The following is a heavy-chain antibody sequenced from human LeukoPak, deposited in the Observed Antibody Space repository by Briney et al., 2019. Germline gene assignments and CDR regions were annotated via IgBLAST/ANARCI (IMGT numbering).Heavy chain of an antibody. J-gene: IGHJ6*03. Sequence: SETLSLTCTVSGGSISSSSYYWGWIRQPPGKGLEWIGSIYYSGSTYYNPSLKSRVTISVDTSKNQFSLKLSSVTAADTAVYYCARTPDLYYYYYMDVWGKGTTVTVSS. V-gene: IGHV4-39*01. CDR2: IYYSGST. CDR3: ARTPDLYYYYYMDV. CDR1: GGSISSSSYY. D-gene: IGHD1-14*01.